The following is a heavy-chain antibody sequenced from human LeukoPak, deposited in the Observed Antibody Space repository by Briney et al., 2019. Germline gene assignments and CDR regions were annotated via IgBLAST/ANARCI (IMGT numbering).Heavy chain of an antibody. D-gene: IGHD1-26*01. V-gene: IGHV4-59*01. Sequence: PSEPLSLTCTVSGDSISGDYWHWIRQPPGKGLEWIGYTSYSGNTDYKPALRSRGTMTVDTYKNQLSLKLTSATAADTAVYYCARWHSHGRYFDYWSQGALVTVSS. CDR1: GDSISGDY. CDR2: TSYSGNT. CDR3: ARWHSHGRYFDY. J-gene: IGHJ4*02.